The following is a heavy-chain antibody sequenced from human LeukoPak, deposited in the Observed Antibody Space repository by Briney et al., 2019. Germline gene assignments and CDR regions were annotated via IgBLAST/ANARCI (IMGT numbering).Heavy chain of an antibody. CDR3: AAALSQTDSGYDALDY. V-gene: IGHV1-58*02. Sequence: GASVKVSCKASGFTFTSSAMQWVRQARGQRLEWIGWIVVGSGNTNYAQKFQERVTITRDMSTSTAYMELSSLRSEDTAVYYCAAALSQTDSGYDALDYWGQGTLVTVPS. D-gene: IGHD5-12*01. J-gene: IGHJ4*02. CDR2: IVVGSGNT. CDR1: GFTFTSSA.